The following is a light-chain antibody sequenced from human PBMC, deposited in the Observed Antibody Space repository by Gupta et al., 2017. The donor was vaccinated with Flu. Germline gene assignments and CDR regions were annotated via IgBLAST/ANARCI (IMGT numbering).Light chain of an antibody. CDR2: SNN. CDR1: SSNIGSNS. J-gene: IGLJ1*01. CDR3: AASDDNRNSCV. V-gene: IGLV1-44*01. Sequence: QSVLTQPPSASGTPGQRVTISCSGSSSNIGSNSVNWYQQLPGTAPKLLIYSNNQRPSGVPDRFSGSKSGTSASLAISGLQSEDEADYYCAASDDNRNSCVFGTGTKVTVL.